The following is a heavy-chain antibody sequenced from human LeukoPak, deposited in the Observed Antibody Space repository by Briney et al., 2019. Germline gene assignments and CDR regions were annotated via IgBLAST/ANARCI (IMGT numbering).Heavy chain of an antibody. CDR3: AGVKSVPAARDSSLGIDY. J-gene: IGHJ4*02. CDR1: GFTFSSYW. Sequence: GGSLRLSCAASGFTFSSYWMSWVRQAPGKGLEWVANIKQDGSEKYYVDSVKGRFTISRDNAKNSLYLQMNSLRAEDTAVYYCAGVKSVPAARDSSLGIDYWGQGTLVTVSS. CDR2: IKQDGSEK. D-gene: IGHD2-2*01. V-gene: IGHV3-7*01.